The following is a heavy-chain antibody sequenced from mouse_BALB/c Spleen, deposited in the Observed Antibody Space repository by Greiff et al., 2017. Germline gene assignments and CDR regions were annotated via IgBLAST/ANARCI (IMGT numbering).Heavy chain of an antibody. V-gene: IGHV5-17*02. CDR3: AREDGNYGYYAMDY. D-gene: IGHD2-1*01. J-gene: IGHJ4*01. CDR1: GFTFSSFG. Sequence: EVKLVESGGGLVQPGGSRKLSCAASGFTFSSFGMHWVRQAPEKGLEWVAYISSGSSTIYYADTVKGRFTISRDNPKNTLFLQMTSLRSEDTAMYYCAREDGNYGYYAMDYWGQGTSVTVSS. CDR2: ISSGSSTI.